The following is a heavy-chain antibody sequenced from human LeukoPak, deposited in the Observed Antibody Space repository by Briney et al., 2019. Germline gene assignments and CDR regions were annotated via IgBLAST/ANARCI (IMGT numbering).Heavy chain of an antibody. V-gene: IGHV4-34*01. CDR2: INHSGST. CDR1: GGSSSGYY. J-gene: IGHJ4*02. CDR3: AVGGLMDY. D-gene: IGHD3-16*01. Sequence: SETLSLTCAVYGGSSSGYYWSWIRQPPGKGLEWIGEINHSGSTNYNPTLKSRVTISVDTSKNQFSRKLSSVTAADTAVYYCAVGGLMDYWGQGTLVTVSS.